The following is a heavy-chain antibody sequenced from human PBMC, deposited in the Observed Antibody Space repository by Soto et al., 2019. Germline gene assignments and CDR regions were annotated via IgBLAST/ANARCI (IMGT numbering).Heavy chain of an antibody. D-gene: IGHD3-22*01. CDR1: GGSISSYY. V-gene: IGHV4-59*08. Sequence: SETLSLTCTVSGGSISSYYWSWIRQPPGKGLEWIGYIYYSGSTNYNPSLKSRVTISVDTSKNQFSLKLSSVTAADTAVYYCARIAYYYDSSGYSNNFYFDYWGQGTLVTVSS. CDR2: IYYSGST. J-gene: IGHJ4*02. CDR3: ARIAYYYDSSGYSNNFYFDY.